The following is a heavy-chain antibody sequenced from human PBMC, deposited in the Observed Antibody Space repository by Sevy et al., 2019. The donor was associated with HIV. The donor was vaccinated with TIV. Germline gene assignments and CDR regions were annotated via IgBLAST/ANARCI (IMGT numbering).Heavy chain of an antibody. J-gene: IGHJ4*02. CDR2: TRNKADGYTT. CDR3: AIDAGIAAACRVFDY. CDR1: GFTFSDHY. Sequence: GGSLRLSCVASGFTFSDHYMEWVRQAPGKGLEWVGRTRNKADGYTTEYAASVKVRFTISRAESKNSLYVQMNSLKTEDTAVYYCAIDAGIAAACRVFDYWGQGTLVTVSS. D-gene: IGHD6-25*01. V-gene: IGHV3-72*01.